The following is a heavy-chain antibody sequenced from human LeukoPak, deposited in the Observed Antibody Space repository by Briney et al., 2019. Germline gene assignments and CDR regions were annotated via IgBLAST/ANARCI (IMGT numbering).Heavy chain of an antibody. D-gene: IGHD1-7*01. Sequence: PSETLSLTCTVSGGSISSYYWGWIRQPPGKGLEWIGYIYYSGSTNYNPSLKSRVTISVDTSKNQFSLKLSSVTAADTAVYYCARGPGGNWNYDAFDIWGQGTMVTVSS. CDR2: IYYSGST. J-gene: IGHJ3*02. V-gene: IGHV4-59*01. CDR1: GGSISSYY. CDR3: ARGPGGNWNYDAFDI.